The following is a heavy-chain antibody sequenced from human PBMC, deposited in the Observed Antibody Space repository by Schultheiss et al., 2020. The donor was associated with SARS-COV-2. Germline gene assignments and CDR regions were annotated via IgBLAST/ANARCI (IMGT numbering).Heavy chain of an antibody. CDR2: INPNSGGT. CDR1: GYTFTSYG. D-gene: IGHD6-13*01. J-gene: IGHJ5*02. Sequence: ASVKVSCKASGYTFTSYGISWVRQAPGQGLEWMGWINPNSGGTNYAQKFQGRVTMTRDTSISTGYMELSRLRSDDTAVYYCARVGLYGQQPWGQGTLVTVSS. V-gene: IGHV1-2*02. CDR3: ARVGLYGQQP.